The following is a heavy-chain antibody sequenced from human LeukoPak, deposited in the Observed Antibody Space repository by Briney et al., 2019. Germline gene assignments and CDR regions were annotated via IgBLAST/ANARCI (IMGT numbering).Heavy chain of an antibody. J-gene: IGHJ3*02. CDR3: ARLYVATINAFDI. D-gene: IGHD5-12*01. V-gene: IGHV3-72*01. CDR2: ARNKANSHTT. CDR1: GFTFSDHY. Sequence: SGGSLRLSCAASGFTFSDHYMDWVRQVPGKGLEWVGRARNKANSHTTEYATSVKGRFTISRDDSKNSLYLQINSLKTEDTAVYYCARLYVATINAFDIWGQGTMVTVSS.